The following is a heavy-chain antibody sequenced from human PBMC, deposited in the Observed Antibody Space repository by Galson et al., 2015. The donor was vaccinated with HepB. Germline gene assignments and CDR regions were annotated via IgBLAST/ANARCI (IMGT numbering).Heavy chain of an antibody. CDR1: GGTFSSYT. D-gene: IGHD3-22*01. J-gene: IGHJ4*02. V-gene: IGHV1-69*02. Sequence: SVKVSCKASGGTFSSYTISWVRQAPGQGLEWMGRIIPILGIANYAQKFQGRVTITADKSTSTAYMELSSLRSEDTAVYYCARGESGGFRPYYYDSSGYWYWGQGTLVTVSS. CDR2: IIPILGIA. CDR3: ARGESGGFRPYYYDSSGYWY.